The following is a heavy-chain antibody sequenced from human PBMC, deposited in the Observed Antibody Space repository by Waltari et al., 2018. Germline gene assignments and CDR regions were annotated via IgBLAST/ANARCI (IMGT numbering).Heavy chain of an antibody. CDR3: ARAGLGSPSQWLQVLDS. D-gene: IGHD6-19*01. J-gene: IGHJ4*02. Sequence: EVQLVESGGALIQPGGSLRLSWSASGFKVSCTYLSWVRQVPGKGPEWVSVIYATGDTYYADSVRGRFTISRDTSKNTVYLQMDSLGAADTAIYYCARAGLGSPSQWLQVLDSWGQGTLVTVSA. CDR2: IYATGDT. V-gene: IGHV3-53*01. CDR1: GFKVSCTY.